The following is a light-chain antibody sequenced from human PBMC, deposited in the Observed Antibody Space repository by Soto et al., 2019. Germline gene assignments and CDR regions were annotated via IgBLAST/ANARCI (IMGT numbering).Light chain of an antibody. V-gene: IGKV3-20*01. CDR1: QSVSSYY. CDR2: AAS. J-gene: IGKJ1*01. CDR3: QQCGSSPWT. Sequence: EIVLTQSPGTLSLSPGERATLSCRASQSVSSYYLAWYQQKPGQAPRLLIYAASSRATGIPDRFSGGGSGTDFTLPISRLEPEDLAVYYCQQCGSSPWTFGQGTKVEIK.